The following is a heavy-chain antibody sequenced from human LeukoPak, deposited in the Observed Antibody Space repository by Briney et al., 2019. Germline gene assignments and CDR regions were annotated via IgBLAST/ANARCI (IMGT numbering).Heavy chain of an antibody. V-gene: IGHV3-30*04. CDR3: ARDIAAVIDY. CDR1: GCTFSSYA. CDR2: ISYDGSNK. J-gene: IGHJ4*02. D-gene: IGHD6-13*01. Sequence: PGGSLRLSCAASGCTFSSYAMHWVRQAPGKGLEWVAVISYDGSNKYYADSVKGRFTISRDNSKNTLYLQMNSLRAEDTAVYYCARDIAAVIDYWGQGTLVTVSS.